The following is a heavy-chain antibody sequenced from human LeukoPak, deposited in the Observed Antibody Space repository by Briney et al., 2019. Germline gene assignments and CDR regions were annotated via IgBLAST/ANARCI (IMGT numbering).Heavy chain of an antibody. CDR2: SNPSGDST. J-gene: IGHJ4*02. CDR3: ARRNYDHIWGNYGSLYYFDY. D-gene: IGHD3-16*01. V-gene: IGHV1-46*01. Sequence: ASVKVSCKASGYTFTNYYIHWVRQAPGHGLEWMRISNPSGDSTNYAQKFQGRVTMTRDTSTSTVYMDLSSLRSEDTAVYYCARRNYDHIWGNYGSLYYFDYWGQGTLVTVSS. CDR1: GYTFTNYY.